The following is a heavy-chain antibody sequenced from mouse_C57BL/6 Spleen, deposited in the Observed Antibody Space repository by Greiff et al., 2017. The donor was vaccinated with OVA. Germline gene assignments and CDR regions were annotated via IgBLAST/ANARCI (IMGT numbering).Heavy chain of an antibody. J-gene: IGHJ2*01. D-gene: IGHD1-1*01. V-gene: IGHV1-69*01. CDR1: GYTFTSYW. CDR3: ARGGTTVVATVDY. CDR2: IDPSDSYT. Sequence: QVQLKQPGAELVMPGASVKLSCKASGYTFTSYWMHWVKQRPGQGLEWIGEIDPSDSYTNYNQKFKGKATLTVDTSSSTAYMQLSSLTSEDSAVYYCARGGTTVVATVDYWGQGTTLTVSS.